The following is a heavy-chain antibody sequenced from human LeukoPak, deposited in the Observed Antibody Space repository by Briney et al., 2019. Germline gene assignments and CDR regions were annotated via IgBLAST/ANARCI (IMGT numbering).Heavy chain of an antibody. J-gene: IGHJ4*02. CDR3: AKDRGSGWPQFDY. CDR1: GFFFSSYA. V-gene: IGHV3-23*01. CDR2: ISGRGGST. D-gene: IGHD6-19*01. Sequence: GGSLRLSCAASGFFFSSYAMSWVRQAPGKGLEWVSAISGRGGSTYYADSVKGRFTISRDNSKNTLYLQMNSLRAEDTAVYYCAKDRGSGWPQFDYWGQGTLVTVSS.